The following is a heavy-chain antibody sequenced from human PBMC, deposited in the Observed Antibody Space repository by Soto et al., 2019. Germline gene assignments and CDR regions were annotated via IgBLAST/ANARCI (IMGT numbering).Heavy chain of an antibody. J-gene: IGHJ4*02. V-gene: IGHV3-23*01. Sequence: EVQLLESGGGLVQPGGSLRLSCAASGFTFSSYAMTWVRQAPGKGLEWVSALSGNSGTTYSADSVKGRFTISIDNSRNTLYLQMRSLRAEDTALYYCAKGSKFTIFSANDFWGQGTLVTVSS. D-gene: IGHD3-3*01. CDR3: AKGSKFTIFSANDF. CDR2: LSGNSGTT. CDR1: GFTFSSYA.